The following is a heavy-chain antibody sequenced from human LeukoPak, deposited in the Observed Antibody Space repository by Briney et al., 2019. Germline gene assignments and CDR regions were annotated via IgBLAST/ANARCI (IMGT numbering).Heavy chain of an antibody. CDR2: IYYSGST. Sequence: SQTLSLTCTVSGGSISSGGYYWSWIRQHPGKGLEWIGYIYYSGSTYYNPSLKSRVTISVDTSKNQFSLKLSSVTAADTAVYYCARVQYYGSGTYSKLFDYWGQGTLVTVSS. CDR3: ARVQYYGSGTYSKLFDY. D-gene: IGHD3-10*01. CDR1: GGSISSGGYY. J-gene: IGHJ4*02. V-gene: IGHV4-31*03.